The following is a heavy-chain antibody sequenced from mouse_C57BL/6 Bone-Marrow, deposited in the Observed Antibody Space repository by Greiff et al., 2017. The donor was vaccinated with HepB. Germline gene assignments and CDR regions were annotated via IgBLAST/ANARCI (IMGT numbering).Heavy chain of an antibody. Sequence: EVHLVESGPGLAKPSQTLSLTCSVTGYSITSDYWTWIRKFPGNKLEYMGYISYSGSTYYNPSLKSRISITRDTTKNQYYLKLNSVTTEDTASYYCTRGGYSFDYWGRGTALTVSS. J-gene: IGHJ2*01. D-gene: IGHD2-3*01. CDR3: TRGGYSFDY. CDR2: ISYSGST. V-gene: IGHV3-8*01. CDR1: GYSITSDY.